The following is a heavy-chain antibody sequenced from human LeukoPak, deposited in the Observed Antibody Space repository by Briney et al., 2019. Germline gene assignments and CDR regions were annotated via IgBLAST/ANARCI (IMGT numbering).Heavy chain of an antibody. CDR3: ARQDTAMGALYYFDY. CDR1: GYSFTSYW. V-gene: IGHV5-51*01. J-gene: IGHJ4*02. Sequence: VESLKISCKGSGYSFTSYWIGWVRQMPGKGLEWMGIIYPGDSDTRYSPSFQGQVTISADKPISTAYLQWSSLKASDTAMYYCARQDTAMGALYYFDYWGQGTLVTVSS. D-gene: IGHD5-18*01. CDR2: IYPGDSDT.